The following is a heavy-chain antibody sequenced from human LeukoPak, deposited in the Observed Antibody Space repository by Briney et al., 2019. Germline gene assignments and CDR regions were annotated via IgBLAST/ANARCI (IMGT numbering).Heavy chain of an antibody. Sequence: SETLSLTCAVSGGSISSSNWWSWVRQPPGKGLEWIGEIYHSGSTNYNPSLKSRVTISVDKSKNQFSLKLSSVTAADTAVYYCASTIITIFGVVTLLYYWGQGTLVTVSS. V-gene: IGHV4-4*02. CDR3: ASTIITIFGVVTLLYY. D-gene: IGHD3-3*01. J-gene: IGHJ4*02. CDR1: GGSISSSNW. CDR2: IYHSGST.